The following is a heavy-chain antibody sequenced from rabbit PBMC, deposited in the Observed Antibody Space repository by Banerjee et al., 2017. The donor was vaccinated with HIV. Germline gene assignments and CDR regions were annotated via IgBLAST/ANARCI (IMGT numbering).Heavy chain of an antibody. J-gene: IGHJ4*01. Sequence: QSLEESGGDLVKPGASLTLTCTASGFTLSSYYMCWVRQAPGKGLEWIACINTNSGNTVYASWAKGRFTISRTSSTTVTLQMTSLTAADTATYFCARDLAGVIGWNFGLWGPGTLVTVS. D-gene: IGHD4-1*01. CDR2: INTNSGNT. CDR1: GFTLSSYY. V-gene: IGHV1S40*01. CDR3: ARDLAGVIGWNFGL.